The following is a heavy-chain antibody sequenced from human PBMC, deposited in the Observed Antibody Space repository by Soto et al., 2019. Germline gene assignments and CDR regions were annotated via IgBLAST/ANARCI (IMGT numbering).Heavy chain of an antibody. CDR1: GGTFSSYA. CDR3: ASSIGGDIVATIDLYYFDY. J-gene: IGHJ4*02. CDR2: IIPIFGTA. Sequence: ASVKVSCKASGGTFSSYAISWVRQAPGQGLEWMGGIIPIFGTANYAQKFQGRVTITADESTSTAYMELSSLRSEDTAVYYCASSIGGDIVATIDLYYFDYWGQGTLVTVSS. D-gene: IGHD5-12*01. V-gene: IGHV1-69*13.